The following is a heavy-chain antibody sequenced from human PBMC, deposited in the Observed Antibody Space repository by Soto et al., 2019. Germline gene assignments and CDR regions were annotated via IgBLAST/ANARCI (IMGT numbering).Heavy chain of an antibody. Sequence: QMQLQESGPGLVKPSQTLSLICSVSGGSISRPRYYWAWIRQHPARGLEWIGSISYSGNSNHNPTLQYRLILSVDTSQNCFSLRLTSVPAADTAVDYCARLRRDGSGFPDLWGQGARVTVSS. J-gene: IGHJ5*02. V-gene: IGHV4-31*03. CDR3: ARLRRDGSGFPDL. D-gene: IGHD3-22*01. CDR2: ISYSGNS. CDR1: GGSISRPRYY.